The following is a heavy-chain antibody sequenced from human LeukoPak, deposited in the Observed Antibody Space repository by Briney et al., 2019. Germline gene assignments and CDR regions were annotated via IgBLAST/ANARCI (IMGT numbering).Heavy chain of an antibody. Sequence: GSLRLSCAASGFTFSSYAMSWVRQAPGKGLEWVSAISGSGGSTYYADSVKGRFTISRDNSKNTLYLQMNSLRAEDTAVYYCAKLASGGYCSGGSCYRFYYYGIDVWGQGTTVTVSS. J-gene: IGHJ6*02. CDR2: ISGSGGST. D-gene: IGHD2-15*01. CDR1: GFTFSSYA. CDR3: AKLASGGYCSGGSCYRFYYYGIDV. V-gene: IGHV3-23*01.